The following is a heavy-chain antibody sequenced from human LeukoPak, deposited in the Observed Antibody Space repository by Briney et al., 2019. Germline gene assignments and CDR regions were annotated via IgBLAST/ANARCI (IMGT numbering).Heavy chain of an antibody. J-gene: IGHJ4*02. CDR3: ARSRTYGDYGGGLDY. CDR2: INTDGFST. V-gene: IGHV3-74*01. Sequence: GGSLRLSCAASGFISSSYWMHWVRQPPGKGLVYIACINTDGFSTSYADSVKGRFTISRDNAKNTLYLQMNSLRAEDTAVYYCARSRTYGDYGGGLDYWGQEPLVTVSS. D-gene: IGHD4-17*01. CDR1: GFISSSYW.